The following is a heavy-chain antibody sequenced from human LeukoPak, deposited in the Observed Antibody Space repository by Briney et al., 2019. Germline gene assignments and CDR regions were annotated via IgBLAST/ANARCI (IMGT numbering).Heavy chain of an antibody. CDR3: ARGGSYSFDY. J-gene: IGHJ4*02. CDR2: ISYSGSN. V-gene: IGHV4-59*01. D-gene: IGHD1-26*01. Sequence: SLTVSLTCTVSGGSISSYYWSWIRQPPGKGLEWIGYISYSGSNNYIPSLKSRVTISVDTYKNQFSLKLSSVTAADTAVYYCARGGSYSFDYWGQGTLVTVSS. CDR1: GGSISSYY.